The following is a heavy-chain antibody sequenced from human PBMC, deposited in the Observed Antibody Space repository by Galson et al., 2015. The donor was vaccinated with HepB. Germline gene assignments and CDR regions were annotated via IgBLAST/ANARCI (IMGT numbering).Heavy chain of an antibody. V-gene: IGHV3-30*04. CDR2: ISYDGSNK. CDR1: GFTFSSYA. D-gene: IGHD3-10*01. CDR3: ARRRSTVRGGIPLPFDC. J-gene: IGHJ4*02. Sequence: SLRLSCAASGFTFSSYAMHWVRQAPGKGLEWVAVISYDGSNKYYADSVKGRFTISRDNSKNTLYLQMNSLRAEDTAMYYCARRRSTVRGGIPLPFDCWGQGTLVTVSS.